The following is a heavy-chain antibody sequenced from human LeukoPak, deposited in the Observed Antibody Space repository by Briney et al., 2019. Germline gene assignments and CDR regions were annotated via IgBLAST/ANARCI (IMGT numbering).Heavy chain of an antibody. CDR2: ISSSSSYI. V-gene: IGHV3-21*01. D-gene: IGHD3-10*01. CDR1: GFTFSSYS. J-gene: IGHJ4*02. CDR3: ARAGYYYGSGFHY. Sequence: GGSLRLSCAASGFTFSSYSMNWVRQAPGKGLEWVSSISSSSSYIYYADSVKGRFTISRDNAKNSLYLQMNSLRAEDTAVYYCARAGYYYGSGFHYWGQGTLVTVSS.